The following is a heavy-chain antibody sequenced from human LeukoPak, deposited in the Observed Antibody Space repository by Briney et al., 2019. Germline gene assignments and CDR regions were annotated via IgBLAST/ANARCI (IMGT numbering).Heavy chain of an antibody. Sequence: SETLSLTCTVSGGSISSYYWSWIRQPPGKGLEWIGYIYTSGSTNYNPSLKSRVTISVDTSKNQFSLKLSSVTAADTAVYYCARRSYYYDSSGYPTAYYYYYMDVWGKGTTVTVSS. CDR2: IYTSGST. V-gene: IGHV4-4*09. CDR1: GGSISSYY. CDR3: ARRSYYYDSSGYPTAYYYYYMDV. D-gene: IGHD3-22*01. J-gene: IGHJ6*03.